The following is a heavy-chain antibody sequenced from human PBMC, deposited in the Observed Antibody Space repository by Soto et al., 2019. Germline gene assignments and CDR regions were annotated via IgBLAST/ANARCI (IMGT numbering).Heavy chain of an antibody. CDR3: ARAGGLGAVAVDY. V-gene: IGHV4-30-2*01. CDR1: GGSINSGGYS. D-gene: IGHD6-19*01. CDR2: IYHSGST. Sequence: SETLSLTCDVSGGSINSGGYSWSWIRQPPGKGLEWIGYIYHSGSTYYNPSLKSRVTISVDRSKNQFSLKLSSVTAADTAVYYCARAGGLGAVAVDYWGQGTLVTVSS. J-gene: IGHJ4*02.